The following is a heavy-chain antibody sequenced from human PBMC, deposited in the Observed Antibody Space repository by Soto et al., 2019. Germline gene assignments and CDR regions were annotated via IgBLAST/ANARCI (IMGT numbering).Heavy chain of an antibody. CDR1: GGSISSYY. D-gene: IGHD3-22*01. CDR3: ARIDGYYHLMDV. CDR2: IYYSGST. Sequence: SETLSLTCTVSGGSISSYYWTWIRQPPGKGLEWIGYIYYSGSTNYNPSLKSRVTISVATSKTQFSLKLSSVTAADTAVYYCARIDGYYHLMDVWGKGTTVTVSS. V-gene: IGHV4-59*08. J-gene: IGHJ6*03.